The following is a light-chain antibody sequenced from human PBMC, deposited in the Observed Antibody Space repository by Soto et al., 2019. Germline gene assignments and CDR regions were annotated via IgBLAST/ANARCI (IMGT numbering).Light chain of an antibody. CDR3: LLDYGGARI. J-gene: IGLJ2*01. V-gene: IGLV7-43*01. CDR2: STN. CDR1: TGAVTSDYY. Sequence: QTVVTQEPSLTVSPGGTVTLTCASSTGAVTSDYYPNWFQKKPGQPPRPLIYSTNYKHSWTPARFSGSLLGGKAALTLSGVRPDDEAEYYCLLDYGGARIFGGGTKVTVL.